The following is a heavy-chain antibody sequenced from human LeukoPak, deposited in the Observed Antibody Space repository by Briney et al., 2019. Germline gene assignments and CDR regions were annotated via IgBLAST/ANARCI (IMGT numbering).Heavy chain of an antibody. CDR1: GFTFSSYA. V-gene: IGHV3-23*01. Sequence: GGSLRLSCAASGFTFSSYAMSWVRQAPGKGLEWVSGISGSGDSTYQVDSVRGRFTISRDNSKNTMYLQMNSLRAEDTAVYYCAKGGGGMLYEVTIDYWGQGTLVTVSS. D-gene: IGHD2-8*01. CDR3: AKGGGGMLYEVTIDY. CDR2: ISGSGDST. J-gene: IGHJ4*02.